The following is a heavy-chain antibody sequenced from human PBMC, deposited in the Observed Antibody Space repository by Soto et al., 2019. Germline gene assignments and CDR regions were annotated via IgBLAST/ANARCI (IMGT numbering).Heavy chain of an antibody. CDR3: ARGSPGYCSGGSCYYRYYYMDV. D-gene: IGHD2-15*01. CDR1: GFTFSSYS. CDR2: ISSSSSYI. V-gene: IGHV3-21*01. J-gene: IGHJ6*03. Sequence: GGSLRLSCAASGFTFSSYSMNWVRQAPGKGLEWVSSISSSSSYIYYADSVKGRFTISRDNAKNSLYLQMNSLRAEDTAVYYCARGSPGYCSGGSCYYRYYYMDVWGKGTTVTVSS.